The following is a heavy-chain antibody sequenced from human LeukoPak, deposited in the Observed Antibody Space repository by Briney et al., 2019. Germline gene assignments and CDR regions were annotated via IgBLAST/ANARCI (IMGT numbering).Heavy chain of an antibody. J-gene: IGHJ4*02. Sequence: PGRSLRLSCAASGFTFNNYGMHCVRQAPGKGLEWVAFISEDGSNEKYADSVKGRFTISRDNAKNSLYLQMNSLRVEDTAVYYCARSGGRVIVVGKGYFDYWGQGTLVTVSS. CDR1: GFTFNNYG. V-gene: IGHV3-30*03. CDR2: ISEDGSNE. CDR3: ARSGGRVIVVGKGYFDY. D-gene: IGHD3-22*01.